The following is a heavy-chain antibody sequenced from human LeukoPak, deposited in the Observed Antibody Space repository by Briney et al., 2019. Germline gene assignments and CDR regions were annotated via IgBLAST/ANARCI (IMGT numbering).Heavy chain of an antibody. CDR3: ARGQGDFWSGSYYYYYMDV. J-gene: IGHJ6*03. CDR1: GFTFSGYS. V-gene: IGHV3-48*04. CDR2: ISGTSGTI. Sequence: PGESLTLSCAASGFTFSGYSMNWVRQAPGKGLEWVSYISGTSGTIYNPDSMTGRFTISRDNAKTSLYLQMNSVRAADTALYFCARGQGDFWSGSYYYYYMDVWGKGTTVTVSS. D-gene: IGHD3-3*01.